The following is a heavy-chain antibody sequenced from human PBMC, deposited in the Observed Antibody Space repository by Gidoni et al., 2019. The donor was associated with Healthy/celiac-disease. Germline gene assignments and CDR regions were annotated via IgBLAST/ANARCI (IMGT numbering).Heavy chain of an antibody. CDR3: ARLLPEHSYLTGPYSSSWYYFDY. V-gene: IGHV3-48*03. Sequence: EVQLVESGGGLVQPGGSLRLSCAASGFTFRSYEMNWVRQAPGKGLEWVSYISSSGSTIYYADSVKGRFTISRDNAKNSLYLQMNSLRAEDTAVYYCARLLPEHSYLTGPYSSSWYYFDYWGQGTLVTVSS. J-gene: IGHJ4*02. CDR1: GFTFRSYE. D-gene: IGHD6-13*01. CDR2: ISSSGSTI.